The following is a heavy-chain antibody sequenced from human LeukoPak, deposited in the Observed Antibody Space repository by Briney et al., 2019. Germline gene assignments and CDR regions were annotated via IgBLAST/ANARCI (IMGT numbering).Heavy chain of an antibody. V-gene: IGHV4-30-4*08. J-gene: IGHJ6*03. CDR1: GVSISCGDYF. CDR3: ARTYYYYYYMDV. CDR2: IYYSGST. Sequence: SQTLSLTCTVCGVSISCGDYFWSWIRQPPGKGLEWIGYIYYSGSTYYNPSLKSRVTISVDTSKNQFSLKLSSVTAADTAVYYCARTYYYYYYMDVWGKGTTVTVSS.